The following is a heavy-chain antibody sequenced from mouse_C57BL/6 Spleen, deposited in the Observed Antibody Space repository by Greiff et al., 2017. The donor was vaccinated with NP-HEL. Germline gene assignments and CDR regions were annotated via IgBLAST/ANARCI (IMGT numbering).Heavy chain of an antibody. V-gene: IGHV2-2*01. CDR1: GFSLTSYG. CDR3: ARKNGYDAMDY. J-gene: IGHJ4*01. Sequence: VQRVESGPGLVQPSQSLSITCTVSGFSLTSYGVHWVRQSPGKGLEWLGVIWSGGSTDYNAAFISRLSISKDNSKSQVFFKRNSLQADDTAIYYCARKNGYDAMDYWGQGTSVTVSS. CDR2: IWSGGST.